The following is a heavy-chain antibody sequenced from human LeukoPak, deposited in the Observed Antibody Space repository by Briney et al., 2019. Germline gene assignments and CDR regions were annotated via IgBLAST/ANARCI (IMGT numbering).Heavy chain of an antibody. CDR1: GYTFTSYG. CDR2: ISAYNGNT. V-gene: IGHV1-18*01. D-gene: IGHD5-24*01. J-gene: IGHJ4*02. CDR3: ARDRAEMATILRAHRYFDY. Sequence: ASVKVSCKASGYTFTSYGISWVRQAPGQGLDWMGWISAYNGNTNYAQKLQGRVTMTTDTSTSTAYMELRSLRSDDTAVYYCARDRAEMATILRAHRYFDYWGQGTLVTVSS.